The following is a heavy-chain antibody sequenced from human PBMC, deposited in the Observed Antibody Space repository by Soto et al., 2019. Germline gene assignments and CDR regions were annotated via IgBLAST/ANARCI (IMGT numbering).Heavy chain of an antibody. CDR2: INPDSGGT. CDR1: GYTFTIYH. D-gene: IGHD3-3*01. Sequence: QVQLVQSGAEVKKPGASVKVSCTASGYTFTIYHLHWMRQAPGQGLEWMGWINPDSGGTKYAQKFQGGVTMTRDTSTSTVYMELSRLRSDDTAVYYCAREIRSGYYRYWYFDLWGRGTLVTVSS. J-gene: IGHJ2*01. CDR3: AREIRSGYYRYWYFDL. V-gene: IGHV1-2*02.